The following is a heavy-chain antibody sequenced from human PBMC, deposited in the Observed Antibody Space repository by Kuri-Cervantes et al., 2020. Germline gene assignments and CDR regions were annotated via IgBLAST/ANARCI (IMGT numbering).Heavy chain of an antibody. CDR2: INAGNGNT. D-gene: IGHD4-11*01. J-gene: IGHJ5*02. V-gene: IGHV1-3*01. CDR3: AIGTTAGSGEHWFDP. CDR1: EYTFTSYD. Sequence: ASVKVSCKASEYTFTSYDINWVRQATGQGLEWMGWINAGNGNTKYSQKFQGRVTITRDTSASTAYMELSSLRSEDTAVYYYAIGTTAGSGEHWFDPWGQGTLVTVSS.